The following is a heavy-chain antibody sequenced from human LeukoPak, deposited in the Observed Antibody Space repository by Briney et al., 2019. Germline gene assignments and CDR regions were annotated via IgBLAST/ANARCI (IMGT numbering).Heavy chain of an antibody. Sequence: SQTLSLTCTVSGGSISSGGYYWSWIRQHPGKGLEWIGYIYYSGSTYYNPSLKSRVTISVDTSKNQFSLKLSSVTAADTAVYYCASSHDSSGYRFDYWGQGTLVTVSS. V-gene: IGHV4-31*03. J-gene: IGHJ4*02. CDR1: GGSISSGGYY. CDR3: ASSHDSSGYRFDY. CDR2: IYYSGST. D-gene: IGHD3-22*01.